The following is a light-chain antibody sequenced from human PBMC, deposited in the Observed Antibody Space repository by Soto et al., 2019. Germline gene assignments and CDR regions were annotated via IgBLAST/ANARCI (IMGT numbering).Light chain of an antibody. CDR3: QQYGSSPTT. CDR1: QSVSSSY. V-gene: IGKV3-20*01. CDR2: GAS. J-gene: IGKJ1*01. Sequence: EILLTQSPATLSVSPGERATLSCRASQSVSSSYLAWYQQKPGQAPRLLIYGASSRATGIPDRFSGSGSGTDFTLTISRLEPEDFAVYYCQQYGSSPTTFGQGTKVDIK.